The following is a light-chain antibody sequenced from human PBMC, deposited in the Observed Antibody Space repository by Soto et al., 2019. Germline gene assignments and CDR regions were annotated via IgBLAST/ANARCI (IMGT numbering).Light chain of an antibody. Sequence: DIVMTQSPLSLPVTPGEPASISCRSSQSLLHSNGYNYLVWYLQKPGQSPQLLIYLGSNRASGVPDRVSGSGSGTDFTLKISRLEAEDVGVYYCMQALQTPSTFGQGTKVEIK. J-gene: IGKJ1*01. CDR2: LGS. V-gene: IGKV2-28*01. CDR1: QSLLHSNGYNY. CDR3: MQALQTPST.